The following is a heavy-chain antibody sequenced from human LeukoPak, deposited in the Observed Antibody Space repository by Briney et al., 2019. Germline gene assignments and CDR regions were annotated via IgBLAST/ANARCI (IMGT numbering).Heavy chain of an antibody. Sequence: PETLSLTCTVSGGSISSYYWRWIRQPPGKGREGIGYIYYSGSTNYNPSLKRRVTISVDTSQNQFSLKLSSVTAADTAVYFCARLSTHDAFEIWGQGTMVTVSS. J-gene: IGHJ3*02. D-gene: IGHD3-3*02. CDR2: IYYSGST. V-gene: IGHV4-59*12. CDR3: ARLSTHDAFEI. CDR1: GGSISSYY.